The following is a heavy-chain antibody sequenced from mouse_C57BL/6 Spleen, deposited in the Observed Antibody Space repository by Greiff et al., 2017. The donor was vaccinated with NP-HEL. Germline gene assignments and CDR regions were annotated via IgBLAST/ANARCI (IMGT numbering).Heavy chain of an antibody. V-gene: IGHV1-59*01. J-gene: IGHJ4*01. CDR3: ASFLLSYAMDY. CDR2: IDPSDSYT. CDR1: GYTFTSYW. Sequence: QVQLQQPGAELVRPGTSVKLSCKASGYTFTSYWMHWVKQRPGQGLEWIGVIDPSDSYTNYNQKFKGKATLTVDTSSSTAYMQLSSLTSEDSAVYYCASFLLSYAMDYWGQGTSVTVSS. D-gene: IGHD2-10*01.